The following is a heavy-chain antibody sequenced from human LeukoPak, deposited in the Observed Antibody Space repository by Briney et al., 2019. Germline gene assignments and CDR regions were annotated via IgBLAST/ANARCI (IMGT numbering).Heavy chain of an antibody. CDR3: ARHTRPGVDTRYFDY. J-gene: IGHJ4*02. V-gene: IGHV4-39*01. CDR1: GGSISSGSYY. Sequence: SETLSLTCTVSGGSISSGSYYWGWIRQPPGKGLEWIGSIYYSGSTYYNPSLKSRVTISVDTSKNQFSLKLSSVTAADTAVYYCARHTRPGVDTRYFDYWGQGTLVTVSS. CDR2: IYYSGST. D-gene: IGHD3-3*01.